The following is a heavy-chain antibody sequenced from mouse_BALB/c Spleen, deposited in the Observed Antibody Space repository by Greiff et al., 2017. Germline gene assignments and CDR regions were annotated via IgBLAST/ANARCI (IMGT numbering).Heavy chain of an antibody. CDR3: ARGGRSSDY. V-gene: IGHV1-7*01. D-gene: IGHD1-1*01. CDR1: GYTFTSYW. Sequence: QVQLKQSGAELAKPGASVKMSCKASGYTFTSYWMHWVKQRPGQGLEWIGYINPSTGYTEYNQKFKDKATLTADKSSSTAYMQLSSLTSEDSAVYYCARGGRSSDYWGQGTTLTVSS. J-gene: IGHJ2*01. CDR2: INPSTGYT.